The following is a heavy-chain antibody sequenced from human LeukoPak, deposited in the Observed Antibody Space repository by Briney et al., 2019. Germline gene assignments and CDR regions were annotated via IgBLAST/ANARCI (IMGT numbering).Heavy chain of an antibody. Sequence: GGSLRLSWAASGFTFCSYGMHWVRQAPGKGLEWVAVITYDGSNKYYADSVKGRFTISRANSKNTLYLQMNSLRAEDTAVYYCGKDLYSYHNYYYYGMDVWGQGTTVTVSS. CDR1: GFTFCSYG. V-gene: IGHV3-30*18. D-gene: IGHD5-18*01. CDR2: ITYDGSNK. J-gene: IGHJ6*02. CDR3: GKDLYSYHNYYYYGMDV.